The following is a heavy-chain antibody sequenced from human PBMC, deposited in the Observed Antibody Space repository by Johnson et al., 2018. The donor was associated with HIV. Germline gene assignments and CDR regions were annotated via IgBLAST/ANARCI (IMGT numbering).Heavy chain of an antibody. V-gene: IGHV3-30*04. CDR2: ISYDGSNK. J-gene: IGHJ3*02. Sequence: QVQLVESGGGVVQPGRSLRLSCVVSGFTFSSYTMHWVRQAPGKGLEWVAVISYDGSNKYYADSLKGRFTISRDNSKNTLYLQMNSLRAEDTAVYYCATGYCSGGSCPRDAFDIWCQGTMVTVSS. D-gene: IGHD2-15*01. CDR1: GFTFSSYT. CDR3: ATGYCSGGSCPRDAFDI.